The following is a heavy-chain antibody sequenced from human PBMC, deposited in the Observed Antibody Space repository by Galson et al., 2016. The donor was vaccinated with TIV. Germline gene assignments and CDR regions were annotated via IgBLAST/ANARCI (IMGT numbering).Heavy chain of an antibody. CDR2: INSDGSTA. J-gene: IGHJ4*02. D-gene: IGHD3-3*01. V-gene: IGHV3-74*01. CDR1: GFTFSSYW. CDR3: AFPPCRHGGCYYDH. Sequence: SLRLSCAASGFTFSSYWMHWVRQVPGKGLMWVSRINSDGSTAIYADSVKGRFTISRDNAKNTLYLQMSSLTAEDTAVYYCAFPPCRHGGCYYDHWGQGTLVTVSS.